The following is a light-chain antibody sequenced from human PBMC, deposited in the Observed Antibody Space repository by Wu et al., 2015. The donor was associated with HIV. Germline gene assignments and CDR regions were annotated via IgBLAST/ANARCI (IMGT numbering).Light chain of an antibody. CDR1: QSVSGA. V-gene: IGKV3-11*01. Sequence: EIVMTQSPATLSVSPGETATLSCRASQSVSGALAWYQKRPGQSPRLLMYDASSRATGIPARFSGSGSATDFTLTISSLEPEDSAIYYCQQHRNWPLTFGQGTRLDIK. CDR2: DAS. CDR3: QQHRNWPLT. J-gene: IGKJ5*01.